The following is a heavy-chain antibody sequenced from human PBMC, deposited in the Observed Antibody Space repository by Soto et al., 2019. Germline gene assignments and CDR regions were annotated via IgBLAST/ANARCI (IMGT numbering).Heavy chain of an antibody. V-gene: IGHV1-3*01. J-gene: IGHJ4*02. CDR1: GYTFTSYA. D-gene: IGHD4-17*01. CDR2: INAGNGNT. Sequence: ASVKVSCKASGYTFTSYAMHWVRQAPGQRLEWMGWINAGNGNTKYSQKFQGRVTITRDTSTSTAYMELRSLRSDDTAVYYCARESNYGDLDYWGQGTLVTVSS. CDR3: ARESNYGDLDY.